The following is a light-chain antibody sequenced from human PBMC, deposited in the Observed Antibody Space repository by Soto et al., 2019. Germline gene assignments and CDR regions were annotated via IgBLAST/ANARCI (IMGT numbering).Light chain of an antibody. V-gene: IGKV3-20*01. Sequence: DIVLTQSPGTLSFSPGDRATLSCRASQIITSNQLAWYQHRPGQAPRLLIYGASSRAAGIPDRFTGSGSGTDFTLTIKRLEPEDFATYFCQQSYHSPDTFGQGTRLNI. J-gene: IGKJ2*01. CDR2: GAS. CDR3: QQSYHSPDT. CDR1: QIITSNQ.